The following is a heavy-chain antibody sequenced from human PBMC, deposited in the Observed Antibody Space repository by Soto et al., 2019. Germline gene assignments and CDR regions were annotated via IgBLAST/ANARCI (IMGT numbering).Heavy chain of an antibody. CDR3: ARGVSYDFWSGYFGHYGMDV. CDR2: VYYSGST. D-gene: IGHD3-3*01. Sequence: PSETLSLTYIVSGGSISSYYWSWIRQPPGKGLEWIGYVYYSGSTNYNPCLKSRVTISVVTSKNQFCLKLSSVTAADTAVYYCARGVSYDFWSGYFGHYGMDVWGQGTTVTVSS. CDR1: GGSISSYY. V-gene: IGHV4-59*01. J-gene: IGHJ6*02.